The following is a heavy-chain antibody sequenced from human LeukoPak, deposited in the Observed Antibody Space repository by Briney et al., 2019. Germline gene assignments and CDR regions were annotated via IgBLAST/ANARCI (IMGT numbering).Heavy chain of an antibody. CDR3: ASGAHYYGSGSYYRRGNWFDP. CDR1: GGTFSSYA. Sequence: GASVKVSCKASGGTFSSYAISWVRQAPGQGLEWMGGIIPIFGTANYAQKFRGRVTITADESTSTAYMELSSLRSEDTAVYYCASGAHYYGSGSYYRRGNWFDPWGQGTLVTVSS. D-gene: IGHD3-10*01. CDR2: IIPIFGTA. J-gene: IGHJ5*02. V-gene: IGHV1-69*13.